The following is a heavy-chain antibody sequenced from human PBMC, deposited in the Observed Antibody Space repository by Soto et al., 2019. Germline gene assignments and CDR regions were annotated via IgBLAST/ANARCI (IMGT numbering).Heavy chain of an antibody. CDR3: ARSYCSTSTCYSYWLDP. D-gene: IGHD2-2*02. Sequence: QMQLVQSGAEVKKPGASVRVSCKASGFRFTYYGITWVRQAPGQGLEWMGWISAHNGNTNYAQKLEGRVTMTTDTSKSTAYMELRSLRSDDTAVYYCARSYCSTSTCYSYWLDPWGQGTLVTVSS. J-gene: IGHJ5*02. V-gene: IGHV1-18*04. CDR2: ISAHNGNT. CDR1: GFRFTYYG.